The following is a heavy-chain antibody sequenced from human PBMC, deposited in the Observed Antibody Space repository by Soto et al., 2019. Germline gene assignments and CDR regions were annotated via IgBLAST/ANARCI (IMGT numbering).Heavy chain of an antibody. CDR2: ISSTSVSI. D-gene: IGHD1-1*01. CDR3: TRGRTDFFDY. Sequence: GGSLRLSCAASGFMFSDYTMIWVRQAPGKGLEWVSYISSTSVSIYYGDSVKGRFTISRDNAKNSLYLQMNGLRDDDTAVYYCTRGRTDFFDYWGQGTLVTVSS. CDR1: GFMFSDYT. J-gene: IGHJ4*02. V-gene: IGHV3-48*02.